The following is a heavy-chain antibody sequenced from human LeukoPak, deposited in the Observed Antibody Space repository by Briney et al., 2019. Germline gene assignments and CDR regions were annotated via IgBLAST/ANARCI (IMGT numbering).Heavy chain of an antibody. CDR2: IKQDGSEK. CDR1: GFTFSGYW. J-gene: IGHJ4*02. D-gene: IGHD6-13*01. CDR3: ARRSSSWYDY. V-gene: IGHV3-7*01. Sequence: GGSLRLSCAASGFTFSGYWMSWVRQTPGKGLEWVANIKQDGSEKYYVDSVKGRFTISRDNAKNSLYLQMNSLRAEDTAVYYCARRSSSWYDYWGQGTLVTVSS.